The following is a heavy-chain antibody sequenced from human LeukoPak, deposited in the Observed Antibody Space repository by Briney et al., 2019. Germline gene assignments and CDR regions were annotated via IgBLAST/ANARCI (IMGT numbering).Heavy chain of an antibody. CDR2: ISGSGGST. CDR1: GFTFSRYA. Sequence: PGGSLRLSCAASGFTFSRYAMSWVRQAPGKGLEWVSAISGSGGSTYYADSVKGRFTISRDNSKNTLYLQMNSLRAEDTAVYYCAKDVSVVPAAIFDPWGQGTLVTVSS. V-gene: IGHV3-23*01. CDR3: AKDVSVVPAAIFDP. D-gene: IGHD2-2*01. J-gene: IGHJ5*02.